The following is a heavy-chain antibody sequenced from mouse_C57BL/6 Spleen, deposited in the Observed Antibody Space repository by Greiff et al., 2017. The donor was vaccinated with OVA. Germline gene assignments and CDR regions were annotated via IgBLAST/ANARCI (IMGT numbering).Heavy chain of an antibody. J-gene: IGHJ3*01. V-gene: IGHV5-4*03. D-gene: IGHD1-1*01. Sequence: EVKLMESGGGLVKPGGSLKLSCAASGFTFSSYAMSWVRQTPEKRLEWVATISDGGGYTYYPDNVKGRFPLSRDNAKSNLYLQMSHLKSEDTAMYYCARGGYYGSSPSFAYWGQGTLVTVSA. CDR1: GFTFSSYA. CDR2: ISDGGGYT. CDR3: ARGGYYGSSPSFAY.